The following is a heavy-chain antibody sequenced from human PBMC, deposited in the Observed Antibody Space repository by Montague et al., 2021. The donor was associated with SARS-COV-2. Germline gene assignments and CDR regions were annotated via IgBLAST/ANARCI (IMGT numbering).Heavy chain of an antibody. V-gene: IGHV3-30-3*01. Sequence: SLRLSCAASGFTFNSYAMHWVRQAPGKGLEWVAVISYDGSNKYYADSVKGRFTISRDNSKNTLYLQMNSLRAEDTAVYYCAREDPVDTLDYWGQGTLVTVSS. D-gene: IGHD5-18*01. CDR3: AREDPVDTLDY. J-gene: IGHJ4*02. CDR2: ISYDGSNK. CDR1: GFTFNSYA.